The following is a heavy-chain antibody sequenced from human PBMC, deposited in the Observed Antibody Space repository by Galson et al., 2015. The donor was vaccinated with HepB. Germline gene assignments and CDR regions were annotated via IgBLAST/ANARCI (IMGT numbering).Heavy chain of an antibody. D-gene: IGHD5-24*01. V-gene: IGHV1-69*04. J-gene: IGHJ4*02. CDR2: IIPILGIA. CDR3: ARDRGDGYNQSDY. Sequence: SVKVSCKASGGTFSSYTISWVRQAPGQGLEWMGRIIPILGIANYAQKFQGRVTITADKSTSTAYMELSSLRSEDTAVYYCARDRGDGYNQSDYWGQGTLVTVSP. CDR1: GGTFSSYT.